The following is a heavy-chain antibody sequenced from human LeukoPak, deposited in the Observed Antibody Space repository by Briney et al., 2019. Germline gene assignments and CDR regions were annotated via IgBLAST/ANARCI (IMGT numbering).Heavy chain of an antibody. CDR2: IRSKANNYAT. CDR1: GFNFDRYT. CDR3: TGDNFDSSVKFDY. Sequence: GGSLRLSCATSGFNFDRYTIHWVRQAPGKGLEWVGRIRSKANNYATAYAASVKGRFTISRDDSKNTAYLQMNSLKTEDTAVYYCTGDNFDSSVKFDYWGQGTLVTVSS. D-gene: IGHD3-22*01. V-gene: IGHV3-73*01. J-gene: IGHJ4*02.